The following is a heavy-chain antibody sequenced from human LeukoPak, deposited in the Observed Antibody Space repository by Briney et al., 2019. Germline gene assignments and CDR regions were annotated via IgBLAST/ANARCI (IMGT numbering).Heavy chain of an antibody. CDR1: GFTFRSSA. CDR3: AREGKITMQAFDI. D-gene: IGHD3-10*01. J-gene: IGHJ3*02. CDR2: ISYDGSNK. Sequence: GGSLRLSCAASGFTFRSSAMHWVRQVPGKGLEWVAVISYDGSNKYYADSGKGRFTISRDNSKNTLYLQMNSLRAEDTAVYYCAREGKITMQAFDIWGQGTMVTVSS. V-gene: IGHV3-30-3*01.